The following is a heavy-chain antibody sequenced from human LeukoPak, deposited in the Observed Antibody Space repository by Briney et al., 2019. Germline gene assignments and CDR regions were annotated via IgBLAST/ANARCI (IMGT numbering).Heavy chain of an antibody. V-gene: IGHV4-34*01. J-gene: IGHJ2*01. CDR1: SGSFSGYY. Sequence: SETLSLTCAVYSGSFSGYYWSWIRQPPGKGLEWIGEINHRGSTNYNPSLKSRVTISLDTSKNQFSLELSSVTAADTAVYYCARDLTGEMFWYFDLWGRGTLVTVPS. CDR3: ARDLTGEMFWYFDL. CDR2: INHRGST. D-gene: IGHD7-27*01.